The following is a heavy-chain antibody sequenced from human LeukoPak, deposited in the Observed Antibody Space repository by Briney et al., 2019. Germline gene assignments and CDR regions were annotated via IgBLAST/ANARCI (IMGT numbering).Heavy chain of an antibody. CDR1: GYTFTGYY. V-gene: IGHV1-2*02. J-gene: IGHJ3*02. Sequence: GASVKVSCKASGYTFTGYYMHWVRQAPGQGREWMGWINPNSGGTNYAQKFQGRVTMTRDTSISTAYMELSRLRSDDTAVYYCAREAPVFQDAFDIWGQGTMVTVSS. D-gene: IGHD2-8*01. CDR3: AREAPVFQDAFDI. CDR2: INPNSGGT.